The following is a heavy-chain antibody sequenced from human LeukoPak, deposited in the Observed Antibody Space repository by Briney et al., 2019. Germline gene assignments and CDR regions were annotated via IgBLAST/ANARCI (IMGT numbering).Heavy chain of an antibody. Sequence: GGSLRLSCAASGFTFSSYSMNWVRQAPGKGLVWVSRINSDGSSTSYADSVKGRFTISRDNSKNTLYLQMNSLRAEDTAVYYCARTVQLERPVPLRNYYYMDVWGKGTTVTISS. CDR2: INSDGSST. J-gene: IGHJ6*03. CDR3: ARTVQLERPVPLRNYYYMDV. V-gene: IGHV3-74*01. CDR1: GFTFSSYS. D-gene: IGHD1-1*01.